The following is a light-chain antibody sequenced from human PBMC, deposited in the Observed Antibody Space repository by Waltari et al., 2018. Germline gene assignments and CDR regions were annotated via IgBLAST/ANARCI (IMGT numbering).Light chain of an antibody. CDR2: EDR. V-gene: IGLV3-10*01. CDR1: ALPKKC. J-gene: IGLJ3*02. CDR3: CSTDSSGNHGV. Sequence: SYELTQPPSVSASPGQTARITCFGDALPKKCAYWYQQKSGQAPVLVIYEDRKRPSGIPETFSGSSSGTMATLTISGAQVEDEADYYCCSTDSSGNHGVFGGGTKLTVL.